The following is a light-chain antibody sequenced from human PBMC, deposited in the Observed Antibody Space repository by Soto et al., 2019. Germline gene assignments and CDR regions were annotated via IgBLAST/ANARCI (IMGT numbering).Light chain of an antibody. CDR3: QHAGV. J-gene: IGKJ3*01. V-gene: IGKV1-12*01. CDR1: QGLSSW. CDR2: ATS. Sequence: DNQMTQSPSTVSASVGERVTITCRASQGLSSWLAWYQQKSGKAPELLIFATSTLQSGVPSRFSDSGSETEFTLTISSLQPADFATYFCQHAGVFGPGTKVDV.